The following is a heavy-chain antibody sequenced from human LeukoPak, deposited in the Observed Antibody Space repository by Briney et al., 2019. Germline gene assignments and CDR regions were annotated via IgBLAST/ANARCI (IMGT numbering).Heavy chain of an antibody. CDR1: GYSFTSYW. Sequence: RGESLKISCKGSGYSFTSYWIGWVRQMPGKGLEWMGIIYPGDPDTRYSPSFQGQVTISADKSISTAYLQWSSLKASDTAMYYCATSTIYYYDSSGYYGFDYWGQGTLVTVSS. CDR3: ATSTIYYYDSSGYYGFDY. V-gene: IGHV5-51*01. CDR2: IYPGDPDT. J-gene: IGHJ4*02. D-gene: IGHD3-22*01.